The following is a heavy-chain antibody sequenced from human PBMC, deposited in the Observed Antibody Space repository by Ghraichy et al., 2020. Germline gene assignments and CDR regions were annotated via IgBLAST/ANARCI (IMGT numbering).Heavy chain of an antibody. V-gene: IGHV3-7*01. CDR2: IKGDGSEI. Sequence: GGSLRLSCAVSGFIFSNSWMSWVRQTPGKGLEWVANIKGDGSEIYYVDSVKGRFTISRDNAKNSLSLQMNSLRAEDTAVYYCARLIDRAPDYWGQGTLVTVSP. D-gene: IGHD3-22*01. CDR3: ARLIDRAPDY. CDR1: GFIFSNSW. J-gene: IGHJ4*02.